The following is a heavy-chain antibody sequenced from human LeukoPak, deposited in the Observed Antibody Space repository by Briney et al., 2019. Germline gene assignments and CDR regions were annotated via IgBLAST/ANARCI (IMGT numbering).Heavy chain of an antibody. CDR3: ARDRRAVAGTIIDY. J-gene: IGHJ4*02. D-gene: IGHD6-19*01. V-gene: IGHV3-30*01. Sequence: GGSLRLSCAASGFTFSSYAMHWVRQAPGKGLEWVAVISYDGSNKYYADSVKGRFTISRDNSKNTLYLQMNSLRAEDTAVYYCARDRRAVAGTIIDYWAQGTLVTVSS. CDR2: ISYDGSNK. CDR1: GFTFSSYA.